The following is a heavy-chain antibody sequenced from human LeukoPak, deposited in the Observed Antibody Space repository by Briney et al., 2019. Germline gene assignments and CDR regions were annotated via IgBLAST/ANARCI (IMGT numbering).Heavy chain of an antibody. V-gene: IGHV1-46*01. D-gene: IGHD1-26*01. Sequence: ASVKVSCKASGYTFTSYYMHWVRQAPGQGLEWMGIINPSGGSTSYAQKFQGRVTMTRDMSTSTVYMELSSLRSEDTAVYYCARDSTEEWELTRLWDRYFDYWGQGTLVTVSS. CDR1: GYTFTSYY. CDR3: ARDSTEEWELTRLWDRYFDY. J-gene: IGHJ4*02. CDR2: INPSGGST.